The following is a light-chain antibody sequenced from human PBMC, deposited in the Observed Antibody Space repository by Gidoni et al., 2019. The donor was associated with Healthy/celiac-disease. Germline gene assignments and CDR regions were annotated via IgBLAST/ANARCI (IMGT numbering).Light chain of an antibody. V-gene: IGKV2-28*01. Sequence: IVMTQSPLPLPVTPGEPASISCRSSQSLLHSNGYNYLDWYLQKPGQSPQLLIYLGSNRAAGVPDRFSGSGSGTDFTLKISRVEAEDVGVYYCMQALQTRTFGQGTKLEIK. CDR1: QSLLHSNGYNY. CDR3: MQALQTRT. CDR2: LGS. J-gene: IGKJ2*01.